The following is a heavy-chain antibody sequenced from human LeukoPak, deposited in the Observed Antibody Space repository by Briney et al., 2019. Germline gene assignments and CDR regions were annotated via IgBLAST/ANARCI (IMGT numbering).Heavy chain of an antibody. CDR2: INHSGST. CDR1: GGSFSGYY. J-gene: IGHJ5*02. V-gene: IGHV4-34*01. CDR3: ARGGIVPDATYNWFDP. D-gene: IGHD2-2*01. Sequence: PSETLSLTCAVYGGSFSGYYWSWIRQPPGKGLEWIGEINHSGSTNYNLSLKSRVTISVDTSKNQFSLKLSSVTAADTAVYYCARGGIVPDATYNWFDPWGQGTLVTVSS.